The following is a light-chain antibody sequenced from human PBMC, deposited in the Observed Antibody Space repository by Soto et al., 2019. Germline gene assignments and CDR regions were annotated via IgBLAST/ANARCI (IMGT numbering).Light chain of an antibody. Sequence: EIVLTQSPGTLSLSPGERATLSCRASQSVSSSYLAWYQQKPGQAPRLLIYVASSRATGIPDRFSGSGSGTDFTLTISRLEPEDFEVYYCQQYGSSPLVTFGQGKRLEIK. V-gene: IGKV3-20*01. CDR1: QSVSSSY. CDR3: QQYGSSPLVT. CDR2: VAS. J-gene: IGKJ5*01.